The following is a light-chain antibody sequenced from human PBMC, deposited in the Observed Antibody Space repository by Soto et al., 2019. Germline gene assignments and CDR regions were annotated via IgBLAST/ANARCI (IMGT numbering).Light chain of an antibody. CDR2: EVS. CDR1: SNDIGGYNY. Sequence: QSALTQPASVSGSPGQSITISCTGTSNDIGGYNYVSWLQQHPGEAPKLIIYEVSNRPSGVSNRFSGSKSGNTASLTVSGLQAEDEADYYCSSYSSVTTLWVFGGGTKVTVL. V-gene: IGLV2-14*01. CDR3: SSYSSVTTLWV. J-gene: IGLJ3*02.